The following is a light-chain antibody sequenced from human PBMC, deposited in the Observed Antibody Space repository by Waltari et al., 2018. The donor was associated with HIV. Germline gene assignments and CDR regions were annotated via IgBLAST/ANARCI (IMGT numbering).Light chain of an antibody. J-gene: IGLJ2*01. CDR1: NTHFGSFNL. CDR2: EVT. CDR3: CSYTGTNPFLL. V-gene: IGLV2-23*02. Sequence: QSALTQPASVSGSPGQSVPISSPGTNTHFGSFNLVSGYPQHPGIAPKVIIYEVTQRPSGVSSRFSGSKSGNTASLTISGLQAEDEANYYCCSYTGTNPFLLFGGGTKLTVL.